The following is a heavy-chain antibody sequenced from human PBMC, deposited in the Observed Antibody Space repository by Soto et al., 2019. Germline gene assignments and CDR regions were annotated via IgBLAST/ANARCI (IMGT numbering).Heavy chain of an antibody. J-gene: IGHJ2*01. CDR2: IYYTGST. V-gene: IGHV4-59*01. Sequence: QVQLQESGPGLVKPSETLSLTCTVSGDSIRTYYWSWTRQPPGKGLEWIGYIYYTGSTTYSPSLKSRVTISVDTSKNQFSLKLSSVTAADTAVYYCARGLSFEATAGTMWYFDIWGRGTLVTVSS. CDR1: GDSIRTYY. D-gene: IGHD6-13*01. CDR3: ARGLSFEATAGTMWYFDI.